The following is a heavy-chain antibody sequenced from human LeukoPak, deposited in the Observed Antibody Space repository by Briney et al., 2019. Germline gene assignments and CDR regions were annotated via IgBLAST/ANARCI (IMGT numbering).Heavy chain of an antibody. Sequence: QPGRSLRLSCAASGFTFDDYAMHWVRQAPGKGLEWVSGISWNSGSIGYADSVKGRFTISRDNAKNSLYLQMNSLRAEDTAVYYCAREVMVVGYCSSTSCYVRGVYYYYYYMDVWGKGTTVTVSS. CDR1: GFTFDDYA. CDR2: ISWNSGSI. D-gene: IGHD2-2*01. J-gene: IGHJ6*03. V-gene: IGHV3-9*01. CDR3: AREVMVVGYCSSTSCYVRGVYYYYYYMDV.